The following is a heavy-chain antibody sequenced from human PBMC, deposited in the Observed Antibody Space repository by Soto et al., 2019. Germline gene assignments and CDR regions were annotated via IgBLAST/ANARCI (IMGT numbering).Heavy chain of an antibody. Sequence: GGSLRLSCVTSGFSFSPYAMSWVRQAPGKGLQWVSGISGSGSNTYYADSVKGRFTISRDNSRNTMFLQMRSLRAEDAATYFCARGVRLHFDSCGQGALVTVSS. J-gene: IGHJ4*02. V-gene: IGHV3-23*01. CDR1: GFSFSPYA. CDR3: ARGVRLHFDS. D-gene: IGHD4-17*01. CDR2: ISGSGSNT.